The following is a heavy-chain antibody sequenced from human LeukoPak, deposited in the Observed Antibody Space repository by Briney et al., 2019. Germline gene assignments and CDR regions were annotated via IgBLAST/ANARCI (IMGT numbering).Heavy chain of an antibody. CDR3: ARGAVAAPT. V-gene: IGHV4-39*01. CDR1: GGSISSSSYY. Sequence: SETLSLTCTVSGGSISSSSYYWGWIRQPPGKGLEWIGSIYYSGSTYYNPSLKSRVTISVDTSKNQFSLKLSSVTAADTAVYYCARGAVAAPTWGQGTLVTVSS. D-gene: IGHD6-19*01. CDR2: IYYSGST. J-gene: IGHJ5*02.